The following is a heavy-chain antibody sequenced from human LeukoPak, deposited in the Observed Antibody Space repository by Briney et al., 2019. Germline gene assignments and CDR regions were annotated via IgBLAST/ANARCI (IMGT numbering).Heavy chain of an antibody. V-gene: IGHV3-53*01. CDR2: IYSGGSP. Sequence: GGSLRLSCAASVVTVRSSYMSWVRQAPGKGLEWVSVIYSGGSPHYADSAKGRFTISSDNSKNTLYLQMNSLRVEDTAVYYCARDGADNSGYYFGSLWGQGTMVTVSS. D-gene: IGHD3-22*01. CDR3: ARDGADNSGYYFGSL. J-gene: IGHJ3*01. CDR1: VVTVRSSY.